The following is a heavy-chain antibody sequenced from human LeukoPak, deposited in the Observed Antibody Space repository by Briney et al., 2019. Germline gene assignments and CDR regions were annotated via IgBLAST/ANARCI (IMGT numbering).Heavy chain of an antibody. D-gene: IGHD3-16*02. V-gene: IGHV3-30*18. Sequence: GGSLRLSCAASGFTFSSYGMHWVRQAPGKGLEWVAVISYDGSNKYYADPVKGRFTISRDNSKNTLYLQMNSLRAEDTAVYYCAKGRRLGELSFVYWGQGTLVTVSS. CDR2: ISYDGSNK. J-gene: IGHJ4*02. CDR3: AKGRRLGELSFVY. CDR1: GFTFSSYG.